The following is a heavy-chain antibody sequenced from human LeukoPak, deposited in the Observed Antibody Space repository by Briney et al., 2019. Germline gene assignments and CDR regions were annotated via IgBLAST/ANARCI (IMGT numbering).Heavy chain of an antibody. CDR2: IYTSGST. D-gene: IGHD4-23*01. V-gene: IGHV4-61*02. CDR1: GGSISSGDYY. Sequence: SETLSLTCTVSGGSISSGDYYWSWIRQPAGKGLEWIGRIYTSGSTNYNPSLKSRVTISEDTSKNQFSLQLSSVTAADTAVYYCARDRLRWPKIDYWGQGTLVTVSS. J-gene: IGHJ4*02. CDR3: ARDRLRWPKIDY.